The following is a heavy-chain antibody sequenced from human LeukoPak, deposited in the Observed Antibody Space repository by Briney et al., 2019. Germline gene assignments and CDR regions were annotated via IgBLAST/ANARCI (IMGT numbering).Heavy chain of an antibody. D-gene: IGHD1-26*01. Sequence: ASVKVSCKASGYSFINYGVSWVRQAPGQGLEWMGWISADNGNTNYAQKLQGRVTMTTDTSTSTAYMELRSLRSDDTAVYYCGRDWSGSYSWARFHYYGMDVWGQGTTVTVSS. V-gene: IGHV1-18*01. J-gene: IGHJ6*02. CDR2: ISADNGNT. CDR3: GRDWSGSYSWARFHYYGMDV. CDR1: GYSFINYG.